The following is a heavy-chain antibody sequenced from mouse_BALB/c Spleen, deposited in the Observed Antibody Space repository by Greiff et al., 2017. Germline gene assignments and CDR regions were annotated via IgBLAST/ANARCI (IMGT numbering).Heavy chain of an antibody. CDR3: ARDLYDHYYAMDY. CDR1: GFSLTGYG. D-gene: IGHD2-3*01. CDR2: IWGDGST. J-gene: IGHJ4*01. V-gene: IGHV2-6-7*01. Sequence: QVQLQQSGPGLVAPSQSLSITCTVSGFSLTGYGVNWVRQPPGKGLEWLGMIWGDGSTDDNSALKSRLSISKDNSKSQVFLKMNRLQTDYTARYYFARDLYDHYYAMDYWGQGTSVTVSS.